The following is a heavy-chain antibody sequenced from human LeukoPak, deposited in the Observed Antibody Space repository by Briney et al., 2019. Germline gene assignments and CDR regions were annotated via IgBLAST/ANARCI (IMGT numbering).Heavy chain of an antibody. CDR3: ARISFPPTDAFDI. CDR1: GYTFTGYY. J-gene: IGHJ3*02. V-gene: IGHV1-2*02. Sequence: ASVKISCKASGYTFTGYYMHWVRQAPGQGLEWTGWINPNSGGTNYAQKFQGRVTMTRDTSISTAYMELSRLRSDDTAVYYCARISFPPTDAFDIWGQGTMVTVSS. D-gene: IGHD3-16*01. CDR2: INPNSGGT.